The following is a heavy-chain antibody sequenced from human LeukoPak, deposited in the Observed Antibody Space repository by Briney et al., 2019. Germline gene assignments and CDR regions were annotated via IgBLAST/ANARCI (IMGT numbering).Heavy chain of an antibody. Sequence: GASVKVSCKASGGTFSSYAISWVRQAPGQGLEWMGGIIPIFGTANYAQKFQGRVTITTDESTSTAYMELSSLRSEDTAVYYCARGRWLHHRWFDPWGQGTLVTVSS. CDR2: IIPIFGTA. CDR1: GGTFSSYA. J-gene: IGHJ5*02. D-gene: IGHD5-24*01. CDR3: ARGRWLHHRWFDP. V-gene: IGHV1-69*05.